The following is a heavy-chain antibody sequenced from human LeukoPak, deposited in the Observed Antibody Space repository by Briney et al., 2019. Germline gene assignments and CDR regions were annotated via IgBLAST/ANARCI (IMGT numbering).Heavy chain of an antibody. CDR1: GYTFTSYG. D-gene: IGHD2-15*01. V-gene: IGHV1-18*01. J-gene: IGHJ4*02. CDR2: MSAYNGNT. CDR3: ARVFWSGGSIRRDY. Sequence: ASVKVSCKGSGYTFTSYGISWGRQAPGEGHEWRGWMSAYNGNTNNAQKLQGRGTMTTDTSTSTAYMELRSLRSDDTAVYYCARVFWSGGSIRRDYWGQGTLVTISS.